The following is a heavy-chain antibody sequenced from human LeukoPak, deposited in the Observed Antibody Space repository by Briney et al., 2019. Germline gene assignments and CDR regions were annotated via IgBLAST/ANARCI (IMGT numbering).Heavy chain of an antibody. J-gene: IGHJ6*02. CDR2: IIPIFGTA. CDR1: GGTFSSYA. V-gene: IGHV1-69*13. D-gene: IGHD5-12*01. CDR3: ARCPPPVARDYYYGMDV. Sequence: PVKVSCKASGGTFSSYAISWVRQAPGQGLEWMGGIIPIFGTANYAQKFQGRVTITADESTSTAYMELSSLRSEDTAVYYCARCPPPVARDYYYGMDVWGQGTTVTVSS.